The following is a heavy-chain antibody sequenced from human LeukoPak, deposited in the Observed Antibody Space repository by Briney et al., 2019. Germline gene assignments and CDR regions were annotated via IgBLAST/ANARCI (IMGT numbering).Heavy chain of an antibody. CDR1: GFTFRSFG. CDR3: ARGYGGNSAAFDI. CDR2: ISYDGSNK. Sequence: PGGSLRLSCLASGFTFRSFGMHWVRQAPGTGLEWVALISYDGSNKNYADSVKGRFTISRDNSKNILYLQMNSLRVEDTAVYFWARGYGGNSAAFDIWGQGTMVTVSS. D-gene: IGHD4-23*01. V-gene: IGHV3-30*03. J-gene: IGHJ3*02.